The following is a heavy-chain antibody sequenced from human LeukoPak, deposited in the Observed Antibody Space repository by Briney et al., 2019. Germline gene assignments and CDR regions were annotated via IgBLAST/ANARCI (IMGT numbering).Heavy chain of an antibody. Sequence: GASVKVSRKASGGTFSSYAISWVRQAPGQGLEWMGGIIPIFGTANYAQKFQGRVTITADESTSTAYMELSSLRSEDTAVYYCARDERLGTIFGVGYFDYWGQGTLVTVSS. D-gene: IGHD3-3*01. J-gene: IGHJ4*02. V-gene: IGHV1-69*13. CDR2: IIPIFGTA. CDR3: ARDERLGTIFGVGYFDY. CDR1: GGTFSSYA.